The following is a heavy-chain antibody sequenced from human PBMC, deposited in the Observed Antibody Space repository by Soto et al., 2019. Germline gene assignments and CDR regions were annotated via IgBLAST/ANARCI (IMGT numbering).Heavy chain of an antibody. J-gene: IGHJ4*02. D-gene: IGHD3-22*01. V-gene: IGHV3-53*01. CDR3: ARYGSGYYYLSFY. CDR1: EFSVSNNY. CDR2: IYSGGST. Sequence: PGGSLRLSCAASEFSVSNNYMSWVRQAPGKGLEWVSVIYSGGSTYYADSVKGRFTISRDNSKNTLYLQMNSLRAEDTAVYYCARYGSGYYYLSFYWGQGALVTVSS.